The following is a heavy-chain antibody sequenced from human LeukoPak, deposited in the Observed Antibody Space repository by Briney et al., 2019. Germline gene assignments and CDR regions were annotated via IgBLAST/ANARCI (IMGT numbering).Heavy chain of an antibody. CDR1: GGTFSSYA. V-gene: IGHV1-3*01. Sequence: ASVKVSCKASGGTFSSYAISWVRQAPGQRLEWMGWMNAGNGDTKYSQKFQGRVTISRDTSASTAYMELSSLTSEDTAVYYCARGATYCRGSTCSYYGLDVWGQGTTVTVSS. CDR3: ARGATYCRGSTCSYYGLDV. CDR2: MNAGNGDT. J-gene: IGHJ6*02. D-gene: IGHD2-15*01.